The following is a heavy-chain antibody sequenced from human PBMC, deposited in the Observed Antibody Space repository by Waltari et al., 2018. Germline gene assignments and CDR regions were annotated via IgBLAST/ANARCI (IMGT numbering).Heavy chain of an antibody. J-gene: IGHJ4*02. V-gene: IGHV4-34*01. CDR2: INHSGST. CDR3: ARGLVRGVRSPFDN. D-gene: IGHD3-10*01. CDR1: GGSFSGYY. Sequence: QVQLQQWGAGLLKPSETLSLTCAVYGGSFSGYYWSWIRQPPGKGLEWIGEINHSGSTNYNPSLKSRVTISVDRSKNQFSLKLISVTAADTAVYYCARGLVRGVRSPFDNWGQGTLVTVSS.